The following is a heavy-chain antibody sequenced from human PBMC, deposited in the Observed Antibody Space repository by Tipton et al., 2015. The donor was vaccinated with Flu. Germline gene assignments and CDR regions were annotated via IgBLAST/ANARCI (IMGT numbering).Heavy chain of an antibody. CDR2: ISGSGGST. V-gene: IGHV3-23*01. CDR3: AKDRGYCSSTSCYQPSNWFDP. CDR1: GFTFSSYA. Sequence: SLRLSCAASGFTFSSYAMSWVRQAPGKGLEWVSAISGSGGSTYYADSVKGRFTISRDNSKNTLYLQMNSLRAEDTAVYYCAKDRGYCSSTSCYQPSNWFDPWGQGTLVTVSS. J-gene: IGHJ5*02. D-gene: IGHD2-2*01.